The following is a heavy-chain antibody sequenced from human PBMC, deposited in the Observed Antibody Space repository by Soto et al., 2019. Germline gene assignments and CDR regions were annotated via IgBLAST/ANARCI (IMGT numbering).Heavy chain of an antibody. J-gene: IGHJ5*02. V-gene: IGHV1-2*02. CDR2: INPNSGGT. CDR3: ARDEAVAGTIWFDP. D-gene: IGHD6-19*01. Sequence: ASVKVSCKASGYTFTGYYMHWVRQAPGQGLEWMGWINPNSGGTNYAQKFQGRVTMTRDTSISTAYMELSRLRSDDTAVYYCARDEAVAGTIWFDPWGQGTLVTVS. CDR1: GYTFTGYY.